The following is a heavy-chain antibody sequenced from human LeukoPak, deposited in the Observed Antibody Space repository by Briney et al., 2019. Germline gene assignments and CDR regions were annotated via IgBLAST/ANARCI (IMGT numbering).Heavy chain of an antibody. CDR1: GFTFSGSA. J-gene: IGHJ4*02. V-gene: IGHV3-73*01. CDR3: TRSSRDYVWGSYRGEFDY. Sequence: GGSLRLSCAASGFTFSGSAMHWVRQASGKGLEWVGRIRSKANSYATAYAASVKGRFTISRDDSKNTAYLQMNSLKTEDTAVYYCTRSSRDYVWGSYRGEFDYWGQGTLVTVSS. D-gene: IGHD3-16*02. CDR2: IRSKANSYAT.